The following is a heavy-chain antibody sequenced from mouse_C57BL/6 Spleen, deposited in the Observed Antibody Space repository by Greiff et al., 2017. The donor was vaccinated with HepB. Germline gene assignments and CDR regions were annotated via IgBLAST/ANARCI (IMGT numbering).Heavy chain of an antibody. V-gene: IGHV1-82*01. J-gene: IGHJ4*01. CDR1: GYAFSSSW. D-gene: IGHD2-4*01. CDR3: ARLTYDYDEGGYYAMDY. Sequence: QVQLQQSGPELVKPGASVKISCKASGYAFSSSWMNWVKQRPGKGLEWIGRIYPGDGDTNYNGKFKGKATLTADKSSSTAYMQLSSLTSEDSAVYFCARLTYDYDEGGYYAMDYWGQGTSVTVSS. CDR2: IYPGDGDT.